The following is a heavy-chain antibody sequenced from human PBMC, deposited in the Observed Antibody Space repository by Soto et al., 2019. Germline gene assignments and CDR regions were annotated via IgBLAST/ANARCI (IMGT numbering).Heavy chain of an antibody. CDR2: IYYSGST. J-gene: IGHJ3*02. Sequence: TLSLTCTVSGGSISSYYWSWIRQPPGKGLEWIGYIYYSGSTNYNPSLKSRVTISVDTSKNQFSLKLSSVTAADTAVYYCARDYYDSSGYYFLHDAFDIWGQGTMVTVSS. CDR1: GGSISSYY. D-gene: IGHD3-22*01. CDR3: ARDYYDSSGYYFLHDAFDI. V-gene: IGHV4-59*01.